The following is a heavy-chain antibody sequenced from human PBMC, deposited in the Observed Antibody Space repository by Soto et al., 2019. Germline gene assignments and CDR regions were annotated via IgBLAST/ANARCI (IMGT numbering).Heavy chain of an antibody. CDR3: AKESLRSNYMDV. CDR2: ISWNSGSI. Sequence: EVQLVETGGGLVQPGRSLRLSCAASGFTFDDYAMHWVRQAPGKSLEWVSGISWNSGSIGYADSVKGRFTISRDNAKNSLYLQMNSLRAVDTALYYCAKESLRSNYMDVWGKGTTVIVSS. D-gene: IGHD4-17*01. J-gene: IGHJ6*03. CDR1: GFTFDDYA. V-gene: IGHV3-9*01.